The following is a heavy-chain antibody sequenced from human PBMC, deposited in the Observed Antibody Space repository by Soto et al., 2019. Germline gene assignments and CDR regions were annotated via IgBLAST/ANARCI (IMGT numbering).Heavy chain of an antibody. V-gene: IGHV4-31*03. CDR2: VYYSVST. CDR3: ATRVFP. Sequence: QEQLQESGPGLVEPSQTLSLTCTVSGGSISRGGYYWSWIRQPPGKGLEWIGYVYYSVSTYYKLSFKSRVTISGDTSKIQFSLKLSSVTAAVAAVYSCATRVFPWGRGTLVTVSS. J-gene: IGHJ5*02. CDR1: GGSISRGGYY.